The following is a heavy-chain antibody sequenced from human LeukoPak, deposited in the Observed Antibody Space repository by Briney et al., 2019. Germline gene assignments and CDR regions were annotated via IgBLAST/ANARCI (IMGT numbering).Heavy chain of an antibody. V-gene: IGHV3-21*01. D-gene: IGHD4-17*01. CDR1: GFTFSSYE. CDR2: ISSRSSYI. J-gene: IGHJ4*02. Sequence: GGSLRLSCAASGFTFSSYEMNWVRQAPGKGLEWVSSISSRSSYIYYADSLKGRFTISRDNAKNSLYLNIHSLRAEDTAVYYCARDRADPDYGDYVFAYWGQGTLVTVSS. CDR3: ARDRADPDYGDYVFAY.